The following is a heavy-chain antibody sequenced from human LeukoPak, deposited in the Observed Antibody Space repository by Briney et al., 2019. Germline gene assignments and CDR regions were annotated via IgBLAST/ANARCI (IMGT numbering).Heavy chain of an antibody. D-gene: IGHD6-13*01. CDR1: GYSFSSNG. V-gene: IGHV3-23*01. J-gene: IGHJ4*02. CDR2: ISSSGDNT. CDR3: AKEGGSYSSSWYSDY. Sequence: PGGSLRLSCAASGYSFSSNGMSWVRQAPGKGLEWVSAISSSGDNTYYAASVKGRFTISRDNSRNTLSLQMNSLRAEDTAVYYCAKEGGSYSSSWYSDYWGQGTLVTVSS.